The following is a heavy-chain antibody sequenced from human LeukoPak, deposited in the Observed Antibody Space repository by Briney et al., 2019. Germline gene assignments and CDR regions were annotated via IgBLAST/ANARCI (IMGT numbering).Heavy chain of an antibody. CDR1: GGSISSSTYY. V-gene: IGHV4-39*01. Sequence: NSSETLSLTCTVSGGSISSSTYYWVWIRQPPGKGLEWIGSINYSGNTYYNPSVKSRVTISVDTSKNQFSLRLSSVTAADTAVYYCARASYSYDINGWVPFDYWGQGTLVTVSS. CDR3: ARASYSYDINGWVPFDY. J-gene: IGHJ4*02. CDR2: INYSGNT. D-gene: IGHD3-22*01.